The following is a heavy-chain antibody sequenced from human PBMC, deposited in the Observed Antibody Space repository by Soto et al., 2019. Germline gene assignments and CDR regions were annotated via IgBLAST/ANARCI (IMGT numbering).Heavy chain of an antibody. J-gene: IGHJ4*02. CDR3: ARDAYYYDSSGYYQFFDY. CDR1: GFTFSIYN. V-gene: IGHV3-48*02. CDR2: ISSSSSTI. D-gene: IGHD3-22*01. Sequence: PGGSLRLSCAASGFTFSIYNMNWVRQAPGKGLEWISYISSSSSTIYYADSVKGRFTISRDNAKNSLYLQMNSLRDEDTAVYYCARDAYYYDSSGYYQFFDYWGQGTLVTVSS.